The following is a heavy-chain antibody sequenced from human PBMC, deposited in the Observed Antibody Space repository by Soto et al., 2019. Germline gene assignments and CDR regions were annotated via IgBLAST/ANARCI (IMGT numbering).Heavy chain of an antibody. D-gene: IGHD2-21*01. Sequence: SVKVSCKASGGTFSSYAISWVRQAPRQGLEWMGGIIPIFGTANYAQKFQGRVTITADKSTSTAYMELSSLRSEDTAVYYCAKGSRMWTPDYWGQGTLVTVSS. V-gene: IGHV1-69*06. CDR3: AKGSRMWTPDY. J-gene: IGHJ4*02. CDR2: IIPIFGTA. CDR1: GGTFSSYA.